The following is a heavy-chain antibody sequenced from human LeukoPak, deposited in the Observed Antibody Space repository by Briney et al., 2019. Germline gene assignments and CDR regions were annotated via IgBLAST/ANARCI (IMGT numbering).Heavy chain of an antibody. CDR1: CVSISRRY. Sequence: SETLSLTCTVSCVSISRRYWSWIRQSPGKGLEWIGNIYYTGITNYNPSLKSRVAISIDTSNNQLSLPLNSLTAAHAPVYYFAREGNPHYFYFWGQGPLVTVSS. CDR2: IYYTGIT. V-gene: IGHV4-59*11. CDR3: AREGNPHYFYF. J-gene: IGHJ4*02.